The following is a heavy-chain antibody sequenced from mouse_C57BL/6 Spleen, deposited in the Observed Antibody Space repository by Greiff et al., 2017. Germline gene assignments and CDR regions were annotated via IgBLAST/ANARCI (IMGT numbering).Heavy chain of an antibody. Sequence: EVKLVESGGDLVKPGGSLKLSCAASGFTFSSYGMSWVRQTPDKRLEWVATISSGGSYTYYPDSVKGRFTISRDNAKNTLYLQMSSLKSEDTAMYYCARHAIYYGNIYAMDYWGQGTSVTVSS. V-gene: IGHV5-6*02. CDR2: ISSGGSYT. CDR1: GFTFSSYG. CDR3: ARHAIYYGNIYAMDY. J-gene: IGHJ4*01. D-gene: IGHD2-1*01.